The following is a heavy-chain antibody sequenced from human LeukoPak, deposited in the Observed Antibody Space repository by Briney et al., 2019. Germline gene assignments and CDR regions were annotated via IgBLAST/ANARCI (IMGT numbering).Heavy chain of an antibody. CDR3: ARDQISYYDSSDNFWYFDL. Sequence: GGSLRLSCAASGFTFSSYWMHWVRQAPGKGLVWVSRINSDGSTTRHADSVKGRFTISRDSAKNTLYLQMNSLRAEDTAVYYCARDQISYYDSSDNFWYFDLWGRGTLVTVSS. CDR2: INSDGSTT. D-gene: IGHD3-22*01. J-gene: IGHJ2*01. V-gene: IGHV3-74*01. CDR1: GFTFSSYW.